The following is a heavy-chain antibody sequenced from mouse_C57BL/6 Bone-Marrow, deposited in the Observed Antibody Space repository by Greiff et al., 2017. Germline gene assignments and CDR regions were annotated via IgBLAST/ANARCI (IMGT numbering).Heavy chain of an antibody. CDR3: AREGYGYYDSYWYFDV. Sequence: EVQGVESGPGLAKPSQTLSLTCSVTGYSITSDYWNWIRKFPGNKLEYMGYISYSGSTYYNPSLKSRISITRDTSKNQYYLQLNSVTTEDTATYYCAREGYGYYDSYWYFDVWGTGTTVTVSS. J-gene: IGHJ1*03. V-gene: IGHV3-8*01. CDR2: ISYSGST. CDR1: GYSITSDY. D-gene: IGHD2-3*01.